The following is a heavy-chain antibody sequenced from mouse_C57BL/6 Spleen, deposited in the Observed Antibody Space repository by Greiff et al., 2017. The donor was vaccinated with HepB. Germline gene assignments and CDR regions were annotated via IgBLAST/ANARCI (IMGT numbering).Heavy chain of an antibody. CDR2: ISSGSSTI. D-gene: IGHD1-1*01. V-gene: IGHV5-17*01. CDR3: ARNYYGSSYGYFDV. Sequence: VQLQQSGAGLVKPGGSLKLSCAASGFTFSDYGMHWVRQAPETGLEWVAYISSGSSTIYYADTVKGRITISRDTAKNTLFLQMTSLRSEDSAMYYGARNYYGSSYGYFDVWGTGTTVTVSA. J-gene: IGHJ1*03. CDR1: GFTFSDYG.